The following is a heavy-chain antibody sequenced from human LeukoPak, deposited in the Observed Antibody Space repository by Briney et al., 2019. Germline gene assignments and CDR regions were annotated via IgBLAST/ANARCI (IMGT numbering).Heavy chain of an antibody. V-gene: IGHV3-23*01. D-gene: IGHD4-17*01. CDR1: GITLRNYA. Sequence: GGSLRLSCAGSGITLRNYAIRWVRQAPEKGLEWVSAISGSGGNIYYADSIKGRFTISRDIFVNTVYLQVNSLRAVDTAVYYCAILYDDYGFWGQGTLVTVSS. CDR2: ISGSGGNI. CDR3: AILYDDYGF. J-gene: IGHJ4*02.